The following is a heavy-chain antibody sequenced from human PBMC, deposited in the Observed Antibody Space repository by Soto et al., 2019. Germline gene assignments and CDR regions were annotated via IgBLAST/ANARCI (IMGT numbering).Heavy chain of an antibody. D-gene: IGHD4-17*01. CDR1: GGSFSGYY. V-gene: IGHV4-34*01. CDR2: INHSGST. CDR3: ARGPRGRTVTSYYYYYGMDV. J-gene: IGHJ6*02. Sequence: SETLSLTCAVYGGSFSGYYCIWIRHPPCKWLEWIVEINHSGSTNYNPSLKSRVTISVDTSKNQFSLKLSSVTAADTAVYYCARGPRGRTVTSYYYYYGMDVWGQGTTVTVSS.